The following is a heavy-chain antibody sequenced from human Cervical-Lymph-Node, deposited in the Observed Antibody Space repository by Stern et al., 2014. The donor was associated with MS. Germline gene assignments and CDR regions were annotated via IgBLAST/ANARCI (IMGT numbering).Heavy chain of an antibody. J-gene: IGHJ6*02. V-gene: IGHV1-45*02. D-gene: IGHD4-17*01. CDR1: GWTFTYTY. Sequence: MQLVESGSEVKKTGSSVKVACKASGWTFTYTYLHWVRQAPGQALEWMGWITPYNGNFKYSPRFQDRFTISREASLTTTYMELRSLTSEDTATYFCARSALYGDSEQYMMEVWGQGTTVTVSS. CDR3: ARSALYGDSEQYMMEV. CDR2: ITPYNGNF.